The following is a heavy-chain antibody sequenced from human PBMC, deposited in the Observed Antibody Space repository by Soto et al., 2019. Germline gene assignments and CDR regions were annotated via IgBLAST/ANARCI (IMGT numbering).Heavy chain of an antibody. CDR1: GFTFSSYA. D-gene: IGHD6-13*01. CDR2: ISGSGGST. V-gene: IGHV3-23*01. CDR3: AKTVIAAAVYYYYGMDV. Sequence: PGGSLRLSCAASGFTFSSYAMNWVRQAPGKGLEWVSVISGSGGSTYYADSVKGRFTISRDNSKNTLYLQMNSLRAEDTAVYYCAKTVIAAAVYYYYGMDVWGQGTTVTVSS. J-gene: IGHJ6*02.